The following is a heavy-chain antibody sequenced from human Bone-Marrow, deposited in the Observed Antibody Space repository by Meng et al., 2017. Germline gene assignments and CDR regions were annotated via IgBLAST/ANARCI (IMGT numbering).Heavy chain of an antibody. CDR2: INHSGST. Sequence: QVQLRQWGAGLLKPSEPLSLTCAVYGGSFSGYYWSWIRQPPGKGLEWIGEINHSGSTNYNPSLKSRVTISVDTSKNQFSLKLSSVTAADTAVYYCARGGVRGGIDYWGQGTLVTVSS. CDR3: ARGGVRGGIDY. D-gene: IGHD3-10*01. J-gene: IGHJ4*02. CDR1: GGSFSGYY. V-gene: IGHV4-34*01.